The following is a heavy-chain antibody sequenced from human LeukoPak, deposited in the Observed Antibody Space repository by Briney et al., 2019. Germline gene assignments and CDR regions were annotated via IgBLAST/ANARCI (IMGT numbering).Heavy chain of an antibody. CDR2: IYTGGST. CDR1: GVSITSGNDY. CDR3: ARSRGVPRWFGP. V-gene: IGHV4-39*07. D-gene: IGHD3-10*01. J-gene: IGHJ5*02. Sequence: SETLSLTCNVSGVSITSGNDYWGWIRQPRGKGLEWIANIYTGGSTYYNPALQNRAAISIDTSKDQFFLRLTSLTAADTAVYYCARSRGVPRWFGPWGQGILVTVSS.